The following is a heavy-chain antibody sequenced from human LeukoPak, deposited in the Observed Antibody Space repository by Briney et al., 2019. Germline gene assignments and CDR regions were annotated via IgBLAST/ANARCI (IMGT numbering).Heavy chain of an antibody. CDR3: ARDSIAAAVNWFDP. CDR2: IIPIFGTA. V-gene: IGHV1-69*05. J-gene: IGHJ5*02. Sequence: SVKVSCKASGGTFSSYAISWVRQAPGQGLEWMGRIIPIFGTANYVQKFQGRVTITTDESTSTAYMELSSLRSEDTAVYYCARDSIAAAVNWFDPWGQGTLVTVSS. CDR1: GGTFSSYA. D-gene: IGHD6-13*01.